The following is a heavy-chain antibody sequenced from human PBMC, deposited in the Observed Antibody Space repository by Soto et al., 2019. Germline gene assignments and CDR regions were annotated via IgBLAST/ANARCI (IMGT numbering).Heavy chain of an antibody. D-gene: IGHD6-19*01. CDR1: GYSFTSYW. Sequence: PGESLKISCKGSGYSFTSYWIGWVRQMPGKGLEWMGIIYPGGSDTRYSPSFQGQVTISADKSISTAYLQWSSLKASDTAMYYCARRRYSSGWYNDAFDIWGQGTMVTVS. J-gene: IGHJ3*02. CDR2: IYPGGSDT. V-gene: IGHV5-51*01. CDR3: ARRRYSSGWYNDAFDI.